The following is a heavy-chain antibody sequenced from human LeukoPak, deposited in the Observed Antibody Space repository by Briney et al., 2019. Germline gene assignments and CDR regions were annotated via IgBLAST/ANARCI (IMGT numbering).Heavy chain of an antibody. V-gene: IGHV4-31*03. CDR1: GGSINSTFY. Sequence: SQTLSLTCTVSGGSINSTFYWGWIRQHPGKGLEWIGYIYYSGRTYYNPSLKSRLTMSVDTSKNQFSLKVTSVTAADTAVYYCARDAGYYLDYWGQGTLVTVSS. CDR2: IYYSGRT. CDR3: ARDAGYYLDY. J-gene: IGHJ4*02. D-gene: IGHD1-14*01.